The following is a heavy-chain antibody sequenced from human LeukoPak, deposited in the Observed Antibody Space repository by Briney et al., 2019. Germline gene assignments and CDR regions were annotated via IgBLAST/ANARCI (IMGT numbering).Heavy chain of an antibody. CDR1: GGSISSSSYY. Sequence: SETLSLTCTVSGGSISSSSYYWGWNRQPPGKGLGWIGSIYYSGSTYYNPSLKSRVTISVDTSKNQFSLKLSSVTAADTAVYYCARDPHYYDSSGYYSAFDYWGQGTLVTVSS. CDR3: ARDPHYYDSSGYYSAFDY. CDR2: IYYSGST. J-gene: IGHJ4*02. D-gene: IGHD3-22*01. V-gene: IGHV4-39*07.